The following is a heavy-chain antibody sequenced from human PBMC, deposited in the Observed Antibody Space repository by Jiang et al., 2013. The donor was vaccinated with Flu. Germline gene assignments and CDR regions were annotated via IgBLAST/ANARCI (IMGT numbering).Heavy chain of an antibody. Sequence: GSGLVKPSETLSLTCTVSGGSVSSGSYYWSWIRQPPGKGLEWIGYIYYSGSTNYNPSLKSRVTISVDTSKNQFSLKLSSVTAADTAVYYCAREGGYDYGDDDRDYWGQGTLVTGLL. D-gene: IGHD4-17*01. V-gene: IGHV4-61*01. CDR2: IYYSGST. CDR1: GGSVSSGSYY. J-gene: IGHJ4*02. CDR3: AREGGYDYGDDDRDY.